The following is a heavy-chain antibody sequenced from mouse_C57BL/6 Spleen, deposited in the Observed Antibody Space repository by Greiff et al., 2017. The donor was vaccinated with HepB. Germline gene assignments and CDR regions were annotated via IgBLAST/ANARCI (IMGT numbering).Heavy chain of an antibody. V-gene: IGHV3-6*01. CDR1: GYSITSGYY. Sequence: EVQLVESGPGLVKPSQSLSLTCSVTGYSITSGYYWNWIRQFPGNKLEWMGYISYDGSNNYNPSLKNRISITRDTSKNQFFLKLNSVTTEDTATYYCAREGYDYDCWGQGTTLTVSS. CDR3: AREGYDYDC. D-gene: IGHD2-4*01. J-gene: IGHJ2*01. CDR2: ISYDGSN.